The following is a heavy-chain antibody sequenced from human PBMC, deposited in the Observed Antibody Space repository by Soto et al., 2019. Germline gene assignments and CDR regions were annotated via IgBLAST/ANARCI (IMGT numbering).Heavy chain of an antibody. CDR3: ARGPTDYYDKSGDYCLDY. CDR1: GYSFITYG. D-gene: IGHD3-22*01. V-gene: IGHV1-18*01. Sequence: QVQLVQSGAEVKKPGASVMVSCKGSGYSFITYGMSWVRQAPGQGLEWVGWISTYNGNTKYVGSLQGRVTMTTDTTTSTAYMELRSLRSDDTAVYYCARGPTDYYDKSGDYCLDYWGQGTLVTVSP. J-gene: IGHJ4*02. CDR2: ISTYNGNT.